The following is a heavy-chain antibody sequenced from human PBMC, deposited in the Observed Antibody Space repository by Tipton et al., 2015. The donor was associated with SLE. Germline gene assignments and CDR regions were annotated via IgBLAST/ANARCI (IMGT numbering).Heavy chain of an antibody. V-gene: IGHV4-59*11. J-gene: IGHJ4*02. CDR3: ARVDSSGWPCFDY. CDR1: GGSISSHY. D-gene: IGHD6-19*01. CDR2: IYYSGST. Sequence: TLSLTCTVSGGSISSHYWSWIRQPPGKGLEWIGYIYYSGSTNYNPSLKSRVTISVDTSKNQFSLKLSSVTAADTAVYYCARVDSSGWPCFDYWGQGSLVTVSS.